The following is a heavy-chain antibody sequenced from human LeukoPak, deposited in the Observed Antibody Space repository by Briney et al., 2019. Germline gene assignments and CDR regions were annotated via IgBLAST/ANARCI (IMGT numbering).Heavy chain of an antibody. CDR1: GGSFSGYY. D-gene: IGHD6-6*01. Sequence: SETLSLTCAVYGGSFSGYYWSWIRQPPGKGLEWIGYIDHTGSTNYNPSLNSRVTISRDTSKNHFSLKLSSVTAADTAVYYCARGVARSSKFHFSYYFDYWGQGTLVTVSS. J-gene: IGHJ4*02. CDR3: ARGVARSSKFHFSYYFDY. CDR2: IDHTGST. V-gene: IGHV4-59*12.